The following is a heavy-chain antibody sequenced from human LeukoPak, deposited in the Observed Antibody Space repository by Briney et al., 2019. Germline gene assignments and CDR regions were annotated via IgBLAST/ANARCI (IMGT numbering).Heavy chain of an antibody. Sequence: VGSLRLSCAASGFAFSDYAMHWVRQAPGKGLEWVAVISFDGSVKDFADSVKGRFTISRDNSKNTLFLQMNSLRPEDTAVYYCARHFGGFDFWGQGTMVTVSS. V-gene: IGHV3-30*04. CDR1: GFAFSDYA. J-gene: IGHJ3*01. CDR3: ARHFGGFDF. D-gene: IGHD4-23*01. CDR2: ISFDGSVK.